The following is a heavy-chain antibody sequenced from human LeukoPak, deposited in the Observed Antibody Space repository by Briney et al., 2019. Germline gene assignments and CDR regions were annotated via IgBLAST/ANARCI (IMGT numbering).Heavy chain of an antibody. Sequence: GSSVTVSCKASGGTFSSYAISWVRQAPGQGLEWMGGIIPIFGTANYAQKFQGRVTITTDESTSTAYMELSSLRSEDTAVYYCARDRGGSGSPGPRPHYYYYMDVWGKGTTVTVSS. CDR2: IIPIFGTA. CDR3: ARDRGGSGSPGPRPHYYYYMDV. CDR1: GGTFSSYA. D-gene: IGHD3-10*01. J-gene: IGHJ6*03. V-gene: IGHV1-69*05.